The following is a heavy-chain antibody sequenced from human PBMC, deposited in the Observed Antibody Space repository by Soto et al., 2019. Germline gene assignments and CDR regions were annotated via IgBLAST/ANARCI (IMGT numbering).Heavy chain of an antibody. V-gene: IGHV4-39*07. CDR3: ARSVDTAMVTPWFDP. Sequence: ASETLSLTCTVSGGSISSSSYYWGWIRQPPGKGLEWIGSIYYSGSTYYNPSLKSRVTISVDTSKNQFSLKLSSVTAADTAVYYCARSVDTAMVTPWFDPWGQGTLVTVSS. CDR2: IYYSGST. CDR1: GGSISSSSYY. D-gene: IGHD5-18*01. J-gene: IGHJ5*02.